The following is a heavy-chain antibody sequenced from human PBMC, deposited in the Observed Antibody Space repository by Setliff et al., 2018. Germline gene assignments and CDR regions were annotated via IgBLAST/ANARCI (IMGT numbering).Heavy chain of an antibody. CDR3: ARASFDY. CDR1: GGAFSNYG. Sequence: ASVKVSCKVSGGAFSNYGLSWVRQAPGQGLEWMGWISAYNGNTNYAQKLQGRVTMTTDTSTSTACTELRSLRSDDTAVYYCARASFDYWGQGTLVTVSS. V-gene: IGHV1-18*01. J-gene: IGHJ4*02. CDR2: ISAYNGNT.